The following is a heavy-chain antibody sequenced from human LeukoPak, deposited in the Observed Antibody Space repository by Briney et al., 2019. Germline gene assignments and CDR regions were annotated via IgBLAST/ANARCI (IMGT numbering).Heavy chain of an antibody. CDR1: GGSISSSSYY. D-gene: IGHD3-22*01. CDR2: IYTSGST. CDR3: ARGTIRITMIVVVPRVAFDI. J-gene: IGHJ3*02. V-gene: IGHV4-61*02. Sequence: SETLSLTCTVSGGSISSSSYYWSWIRQPAGKGLEWIGRIYTSGSTNYNPSLKSRVTMSVDTSKNQFSLKLSSVTAADTAVYYCARGTIRITMIVVVPRVAFDIWGQGTMVTVSS.